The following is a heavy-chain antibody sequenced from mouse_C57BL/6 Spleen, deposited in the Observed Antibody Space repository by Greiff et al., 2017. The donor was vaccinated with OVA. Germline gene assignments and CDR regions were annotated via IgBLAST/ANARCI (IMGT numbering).Heavy chain of an antibody. CDR2: ISSGGSYT. CDR3: ASPFYDGYYEGFAY. V-gene: IGHV5-6*02. J-gene: IGHJ3*01. CDR1: GFTFSSYG. Sequence: EVMLVESGGDLVKPGGSLKLSCAASGFTFSSYGMSWVRQTPDKRLEWVATISSGGSYTYYPDSVKGRFTISRDNAKNTLYLQMSSLKSEDTAMYYCASPFYDGYYEGFAYWGQGTLVTVSA. D-gene: IGHD2-3*01.